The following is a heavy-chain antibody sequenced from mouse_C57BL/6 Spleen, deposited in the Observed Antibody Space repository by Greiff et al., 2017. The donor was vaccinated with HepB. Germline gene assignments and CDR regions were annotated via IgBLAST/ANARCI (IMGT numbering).Heavy chain of an antibody. Sequence: VKLLESGPELVKPGASVKISCKASGYAFSSSWMNWVKQRPGKGLEWIGRIYPGDGDTNYNGKFKGKATLTADKSSSTAYMQLSSLTSEVSAVYFCAITTVVDWYFDVWGTGTTVTVSS. D-gene: IGHD1-1*01. CDR2: IYPGDGDT. CDR3: AITTVVDWYFDV. J-gene: IGHJ1*03. V-gene: IGHV1-82*01. CDR1: GYAFSSSW.